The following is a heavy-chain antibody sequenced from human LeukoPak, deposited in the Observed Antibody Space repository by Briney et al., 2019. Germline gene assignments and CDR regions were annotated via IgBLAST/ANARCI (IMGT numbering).Heavy chain of an antibody. V-gene: IGHV4-4*07. CDR3: ARDSVDQWLRPAGSFDL. CDR1: GGSISSYY. Sequence: SETLSLTCTLSGGSISSYYWSWIRQPAGKGLQWIGRLYTSGNTNFNPSLKSRVTMSVDTSNNQLSLKLSSVSAADTAVYYCARDSVDQWLRPAGSFDLWGQGTMVTVFS. D-gene: IGHD6-19*01. CDR2: LYTSGNT. J-gene: IGHJ3*01.